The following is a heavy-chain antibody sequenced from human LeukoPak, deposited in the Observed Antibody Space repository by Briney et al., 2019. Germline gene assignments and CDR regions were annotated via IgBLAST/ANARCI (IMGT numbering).Heavy chain of an antibody. Sequence: ASVKVSCKASGYTFTSYGISWVRQAPGQGLEWMGWISAYNGNTNYAQKLQGRVTMTTDTSTSTAYMELRSLRSDDTAVYYCARDPLCGSGSPTFDYWGQGTLVTVSS. CDR3: ARDPLCGSGSPTFDY. CDR2: ISAYNGNT. J-gene: IGHJ4*02. CDR1: GYTFTSYG. D-gene: IGHD3-10*01. V-gene: IGHV1-18*01.